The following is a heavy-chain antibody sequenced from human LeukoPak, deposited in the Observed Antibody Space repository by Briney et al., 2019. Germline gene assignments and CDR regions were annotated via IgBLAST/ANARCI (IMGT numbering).Heavy chain of an antibody. CDR1: GFAFNTYA. D-gene: IGHD3-10*01. Sequence: GRSLRLSCAASGFAFNTYAMHWVRQAPGQGLEWVAFIWHDGSHKFYSNSVRGQFTISRDNSKNTVSLQMNNLRPEDTAVYYCAGEIFGSGSYPDFWGQGTLVTVSS. CDR3: AGEIFGSGSYPDF. V-gene: IGHV3-33*01. CDR2: IWHDGSHK. J-gene: IGHJ4*02.